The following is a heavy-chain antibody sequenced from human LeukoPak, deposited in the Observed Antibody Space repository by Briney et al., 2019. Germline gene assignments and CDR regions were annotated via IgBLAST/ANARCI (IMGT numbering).Heavy chain of an antibody. J-gene: IGHJ4*02. CDR3: TTSSHGVTSFFDH. Sequence: PGGSLRLSCAASGSTFSNPWMSWVRQAPGKGLEWVGRIKSKTDGGTTDYAAPVKGRFTISRDDSKSTLYLQMNSLITEDTAVYYCTTSSHGVTSFFDHWGQGTLVTVSS. CDR2: IKSKTDGGTT. CDR1: GSTFSNPW. V-gene: IGHV3-15*01. D-gene: IGHD2-8*01.